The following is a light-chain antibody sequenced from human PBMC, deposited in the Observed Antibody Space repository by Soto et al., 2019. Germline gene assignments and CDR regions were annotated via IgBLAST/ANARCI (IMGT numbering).Light chain of an antibody. CDR3: CSHGGRHSYV. J-gene: IGLJ1*01. Sequence: QSVLTQPRSVSGSPGQSVTISCTGTSSYVGGYDYVSWYQQHPGKAPKLMIYGVTKRPSGVPDRFSGSKSGNTASLTISGLQAEDESDYYCCSHGGRHSYVFGTGTKVTVL. CDR2: GVT. CDR1: SSYVGGYDY. V-gene: IGLV2-11*01.